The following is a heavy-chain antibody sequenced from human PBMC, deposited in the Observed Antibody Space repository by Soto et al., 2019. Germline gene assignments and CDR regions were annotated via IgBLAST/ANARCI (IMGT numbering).Heavy chain of an antibody. D-gene: IGHD3-22*01. CDR2: ISAYNGNT. J-gene: IGHJ6*02. Sequence: ASVKVSCKASGYTFTSYGISWVRQAPGQGLEWMGWISAYNGNTNYAQKLQGRVTMTTDTSTSTAYMELRSLRSDDTAVYYCARPYRTYYYDSSGYRNYYGMDVWGQGTTVTVSS. CDR3: ARPYRTYYYDSSGYRNYYGMDV. V-gene: IGHV1-18*01. CDR1: GYTFTSYG.